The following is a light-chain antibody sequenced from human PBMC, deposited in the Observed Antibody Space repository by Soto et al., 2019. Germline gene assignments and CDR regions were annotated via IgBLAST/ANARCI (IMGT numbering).Light chain of an antibody. CDR1: QDISNL. J-gene: IGKJ5*01. V-gene: IGKV1-33*01. CDR2: DAS. Sequence: DIQMTQSPSSLSASVGDRVTITCQASQDISNLLNWYQQKPGKAPRLLIYDASNLEIGVPSRFSGSGSGTDFTFTFSSLQPEDIATYYCQQYAVLPITFGQGTRLEI. CDR3: QQYAVLPIT.